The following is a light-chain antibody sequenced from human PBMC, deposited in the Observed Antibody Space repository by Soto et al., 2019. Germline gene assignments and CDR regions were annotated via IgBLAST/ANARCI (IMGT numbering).Light chain of an antibody. Sequence: DIQMTQSPSIVSASVGDRVTITCRASQRIDTWLAWYQQKPGTAPKLLIYKATTLQSGVPSRFSGSGSGTEFTLAIISLEPDDFATYYCQEYETFSPWTFGQGTKLEVK. CDR3: QEYETFSPWT. V-gene: IGKV1-5*03. CDR2: KAT. CDR1: QRIDTW. J-gene: IGKJ1*01.